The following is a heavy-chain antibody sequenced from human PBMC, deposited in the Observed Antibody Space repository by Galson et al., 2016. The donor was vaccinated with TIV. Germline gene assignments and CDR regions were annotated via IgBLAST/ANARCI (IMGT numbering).Heavy chain of an antibody. CDR2: IFYSGTT. Sequence: SETLSLTCAVSGASITTSSNYWVWIRQSPGKGLEWIGTIFYSGTTYYNPSLKSRVTLSIDLSKRHFSLTVRSLTAADTAKYFCARRHPWLGGSFDIWGQGTVVTVSS. CDR1: GASITTSSNY. V-gene: IGHV4-39*02. J-gene: IGHJ3*02. D-gene: IGHD6-19*01. CDR3: ARRHPWLGGSFDI.